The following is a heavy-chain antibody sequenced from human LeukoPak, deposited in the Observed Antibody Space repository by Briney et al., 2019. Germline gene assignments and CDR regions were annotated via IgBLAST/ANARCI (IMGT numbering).Heavy chain of an antibody. V-gene: IGHV4-59*01. J-gene: IGHJ3*02. Sequence: SETLSLTCTVSGGSISRYYWSWIRQPPGKGLEWIGYIYYSGSTNYNPSLKSRVTISVDTSKNQFSLKLSSVTPADTAVYYCARVSTVVPGAFDIWGQGTMVTVSS. CDR1: GGSISRYY. CDR3: ARVSTVVPGAFDI. D-gene: IGHD4-23*01. CDR2: IYYSGST.